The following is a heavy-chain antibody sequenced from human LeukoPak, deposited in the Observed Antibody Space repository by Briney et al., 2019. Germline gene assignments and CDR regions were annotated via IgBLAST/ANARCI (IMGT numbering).Heavy chain of an antibody. CDR1: GYTFTIYY. V-gene: IGHV1-46*01. CDR2: INPSVGST. CDR3: ARDRSWVVVTAISAAHYFDY. J-gene: IGHJ4*02. D-gene: IGHD2-21*02. Sequence: ASVKVSCKASGYTFTIYYMHWVRQAPGQGLEWMGIINPSVGSTSYAQKFQGRVTMTRDMSTSTVYMELSSLRSEDTAVYYCARDRSWVVVTAISAAHYFDYWGQGTLVTVSS.